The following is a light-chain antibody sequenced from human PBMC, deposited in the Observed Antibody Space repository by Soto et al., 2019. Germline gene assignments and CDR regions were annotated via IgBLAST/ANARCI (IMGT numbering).Light chain of an antibody. V-gene: IGKV1-39*01. CDR3: QQRKT. CDR2: AAS. Sequence: DIQMTQSPSSLSASVGDRVTITCRASQSISSYLNWYQQKPGKAPKLLIYAASSLQSGVPSRFSGSGSGTDFHLPISSLQPEDFATYYCQQRKTFGQGTKVEIK. CDR1: QSISSY. J-gene: IGKJ1*01.